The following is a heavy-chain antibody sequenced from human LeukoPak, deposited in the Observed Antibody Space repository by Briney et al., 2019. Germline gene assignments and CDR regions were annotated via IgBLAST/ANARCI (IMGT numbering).Heavy chain of an antibody. J-gene: IGHJ4*02. CDR2: TYYRYKWYN. D-gene: IGHD3-10*01. V-gene: IGHV6-1*01. CDR1: GDSVSSNSAA. CDR3: ARDRSYYGSGSYYNVDDY. Sequence: SQTLSLTCAISGDSVSSNSAAWNWIRQSPSRGLEWLGRTYYRYKWYNDYAVSVKSRITINPDTSKNQFSLQLNSVTPEDTAVYYCARDRSYYGSGSYYNVDDYWGQGTLVTVSS.